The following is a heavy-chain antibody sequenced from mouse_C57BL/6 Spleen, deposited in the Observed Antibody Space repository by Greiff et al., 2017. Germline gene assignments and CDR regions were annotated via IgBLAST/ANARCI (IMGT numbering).Heavy chain of an antibody. Sequence: VQLQQSGAELVKPGASVKISCKASGYAFSSYWMNWVKQRPGKGLEWIGQIYPGDGDTNYNGKFKGKATLTADKSSSTAYMQLSSLTSEDSAVYFCARAGGGTYYFDYWGQGTTLTVSS. V-gene: IGHV1-80*01. CDR1: GYAFSSYW. CDR2: IYPGDGDT. D-gene: IGHD4-1*01. J-gene: IGHJ2*01. CDR3: ARAGGGTYYFDY.